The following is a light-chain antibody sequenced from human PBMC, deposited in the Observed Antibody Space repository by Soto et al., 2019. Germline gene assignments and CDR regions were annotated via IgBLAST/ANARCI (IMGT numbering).Light chain of an antibody. Sequence: QAVVTQEPSFSVSPGRTVTLTCGLSSGSVSTSYYPSWYQQTPGQAPRTLIYSTNTRSSGVPDRFSGCILGNKAALPITGAQADDESDYYCVLYMGSGISVFGGGTKVTVL. J-gene: IGLJ2*01. CDR2: STN. CDR1: SGSVSTSYY. V-gene: IGLV8-61*01. CDR3: VLYMGSGISV.